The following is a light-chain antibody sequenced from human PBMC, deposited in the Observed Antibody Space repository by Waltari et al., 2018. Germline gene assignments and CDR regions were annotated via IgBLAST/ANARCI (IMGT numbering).Light chain of an antibody. J-gene: IGLJ2*01. V-gene: IGLV2-14*01. CDR1: GSDVGAYDY. CDR3: SSYTSSGVV. Sequence: QSALTQPASVSGSPGQAIILSCTGTGSDVGAYDYVSWYQQYPGKAPRLIIYDVYNRPSGVSNRFSGSKSDNTASLTISGLQAEDESVYYCSSYTSSGVVFGGGTKLTVL. CDR2: DVY.